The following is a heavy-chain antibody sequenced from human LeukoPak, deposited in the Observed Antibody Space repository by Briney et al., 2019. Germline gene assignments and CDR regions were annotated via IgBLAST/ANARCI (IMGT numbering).Heavy chain of an antibody. CDR2: INHSGST. CDR3: ATCSGGSCYRYYMDV. CDR1: GGSFSGYY. V-gene: IGHV4-34*01. D-gene: IGHD2-15*01. J-gene: IGHJ6*03. Sequence: SETLSLTCAVYGGSFSGYYWSWIRQPPGKGLEWIGEINHSGSTNYNPSLKSRVTISVDKSKNQFSLKLSSVTAADTAVYYCATCSGGSCYRYYMDVWGKGTTVTVSS.